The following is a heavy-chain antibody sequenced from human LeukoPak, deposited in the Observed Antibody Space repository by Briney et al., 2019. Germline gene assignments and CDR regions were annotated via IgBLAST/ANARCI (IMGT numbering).Heavy chain of an antibody. D-gene: IGHD6-19*01. CDR3: ARKALAGWYFDY. V-gene: IGHV4-59*01. CDR1: GGSISSYY. Sequence: SETLSLTCTVSGGSISSYYWSWIRQPPGKGLEWIGYIYYSGSTNYNPSLKSRVTISVDTSKNQFSLKLSSVTAADTAVYYCARKALAGWYFDYWGQGTLVTVSS. CDR2: IYYSGST. J-gene: IGHJ4*02.